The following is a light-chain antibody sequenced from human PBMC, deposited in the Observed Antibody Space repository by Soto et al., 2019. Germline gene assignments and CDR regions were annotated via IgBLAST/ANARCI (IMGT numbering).Light chain of an antibody. CDR2: KAS. CDR1: QSISSW. V-gene: IGKV1-5*03. Sequence: DIQMTQSPSTLSASVGDRVTLTCRASQSISSWLAWYQQKPGKAPKLLIYKASSLASGVPSRFSGSGSGTEFTLTISSLQPDDFANYYCQQYNSYSRTFGQGTKVEIK. CDR3: QQYNSYSRT. J-gene: IGKJ1*01.